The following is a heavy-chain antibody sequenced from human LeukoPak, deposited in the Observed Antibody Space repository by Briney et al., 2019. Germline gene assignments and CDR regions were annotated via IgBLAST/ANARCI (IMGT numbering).Heavy chain of an antibody. D-gene: IGHD3-16*01. CDR2: VYSGGST. V-gene: IGHV3-53*01. CDR3: ARAVSGSSPSDY. J-gene: IGHJ4*02. Sequence: GGSLRLSCAASGFTVSSNYMSWVRQAPGKGLEWVSVVYSGGSTYYADSVKGRFTISRDNSKNTLYLQMNSLRAEDTAVYYCARAVSGSSPSDYWGQGTLVTVSS. CDR1: GFTVSSNY.